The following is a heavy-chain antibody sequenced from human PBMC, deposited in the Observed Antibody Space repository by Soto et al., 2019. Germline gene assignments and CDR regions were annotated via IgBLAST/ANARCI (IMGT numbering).Heavy chain of an antibody. CDR1: GGSISSGSYY. D-gene: IGHD6-19*01. CDR2: IYYSGST. Sequence: SETLSLTCSVSGGSISSGSYYWSWIRQPPGKGLEWIGYIYYSGSTNYNPSLKSRVTISVDTSKNQHSLKLSSVTAADTAVYYCARVRADDFDYWGQGTLVTVS. V-gene: IGHV4-61*01. J-gene: IGHJ4*02. CDR3: ARVRADDFDY.